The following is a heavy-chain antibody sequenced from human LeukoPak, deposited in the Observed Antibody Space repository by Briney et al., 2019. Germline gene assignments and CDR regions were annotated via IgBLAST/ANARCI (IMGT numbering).Heavy chain of an antibody. CDR1: GFTFSIDA. J-gene: IGHJ6*03. CDR3: AKHGGTYGSGSYYLYYYYYMDV. CDR2: ISGSGGST. D-gene: IGHD3-10*01. Sequence: GSLRLSCAASGFTFSIDAMSCGRQAPGKGLEWVSAISGSGGSTYYADSLKGRFTISRDNSKNTLYLQMNILTPENTAVYYCAKHGGTYGSGSYYLYYYYYMDVWGKGTTVTVSS. V-gene: IGHV3-23*01.